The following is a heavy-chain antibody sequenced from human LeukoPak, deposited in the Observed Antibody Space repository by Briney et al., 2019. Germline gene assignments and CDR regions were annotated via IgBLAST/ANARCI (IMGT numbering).Heavy chain of an antibody. V-gene: IGHV4-59*01. CDR3: ARDRGHYDILTGYYGPYWYFDL. CDR2: IYYSGST. D-gene: IGHD3-9*01. CDR1: GGSLSSYY. J-gene: IGHJ2*01. Sequence: KPSETLSLTCTVSGGSLSSYYWSWIRQPPGKGLEWIGYIYYSGSTNYNPSLKSRVTISVDTSKNQFSLKLSSVTAADTAVYYCARDRGHYDILTGYYGPYWYFDLWGRGTLVTVSS.